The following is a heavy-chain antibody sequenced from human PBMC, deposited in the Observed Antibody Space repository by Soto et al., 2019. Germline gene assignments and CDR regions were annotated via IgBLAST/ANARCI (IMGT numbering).Heavy chain of an antibody. D-gene: IGHD3-3*01. V-gene: IGHV1-58*01. CDR2: IVVGSGNT. J-gene: IGHJ3*02. CDR3: AKEVGDYDFWSGYGAFDI. CDR1: GFTFTSSA. Sequence: SVKVSCKASGFTFTSSAVQWVRQARGQRLEWIGWIVVGSGNTNYAQKFQERVTITRDMSTSTAYMELSSLRSEDTAVYYCAKEVGDYDFWSGYGAFDIWGQGTMVTVSS.